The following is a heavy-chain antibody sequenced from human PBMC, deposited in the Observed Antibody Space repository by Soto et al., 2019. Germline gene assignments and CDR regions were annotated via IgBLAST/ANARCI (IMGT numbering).Heavy chain of an antibody. CDR2: MYHSGSP. J-gene: IGHJ5*02. CDR3: XXXXXXXXXGLNLEDTYFDP. Sequence: QVQLQASGPGLVKPSQTLSLTCTVSGGSISTGDLSWSXIRQHPGKGLEWIGDMYHSGSPYYNPSLKRRXTXXXXXXXXXXXXXXXXXXXXXXXXXXXXXXXXXXXGLNLEDTYFDPWGQGTLVIVSS. V-gene: IGHV4-30-4*08. CDR1: GGSISTGDLS.